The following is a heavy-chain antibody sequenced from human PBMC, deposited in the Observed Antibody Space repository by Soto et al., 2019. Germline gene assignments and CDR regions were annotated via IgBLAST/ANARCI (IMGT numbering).Heavy chain of an antibody. CDR1: GGTFSSYA. Sequence: QVQLVQSGAEVKKPGSSVKVSCKASGGTFSSYASIWVRQAPGQGLEWLGGIIPIFRTSNYAQKFQGRGTVTAEESTSTAYMELNSLRSEDTAMYYCARLRGEPAAIRFSVGHRALGGRGTLATASS. D-gene: IGHD2-2*01. CDR2: IIPIFRTS. V-gene: IGHV1-69*01. J-gene: IGHJ2*01. CDR3: ARLRGEPAAIRFSVGHRAL.